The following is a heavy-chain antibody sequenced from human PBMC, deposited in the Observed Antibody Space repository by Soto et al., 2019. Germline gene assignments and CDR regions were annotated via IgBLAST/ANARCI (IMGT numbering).Heavy chain of an antibody. D-gene: IGHD6-19*01. CDR2: ISSSSSYI. V-gene: IGHV3-21*01. J-gene: IGHJ3*02. Sequence: GGSLRLSCAASGFTFSSYSMNWVRQAPGKGLEWVSSISSSSSYIYYADSVKGRFTISRDNAKNSLYLQMNSLRAEDTAVYYCARDIAVADGAFDIWGQGTMVTVSS. CDR1: GFTFSSYS. CDR3: ARDIAVADGAFDI.